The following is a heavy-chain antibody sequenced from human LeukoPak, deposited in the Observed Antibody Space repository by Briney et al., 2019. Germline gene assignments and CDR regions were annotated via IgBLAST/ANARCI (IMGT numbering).Heavy chain of an antibody. Sequence: SETLSLTCAVYGGSFSGYYWSWIRQPPGKGLEWIGEINHSGSTNYNPSLKSRVTISVDTSKNQFSLKLSSVTAADTAVYYCARGPTRVKLVVVAATLDYWGQGTLVTVSS. CDR1: GGSFSGYY. D-gene: IGHD2-15*01. CDR3: ARGPTRVKLVVVAATLDY. V-gene: IGHV4-34*01. J-gene: IGHJ4*02. CDR2: INHSGST.